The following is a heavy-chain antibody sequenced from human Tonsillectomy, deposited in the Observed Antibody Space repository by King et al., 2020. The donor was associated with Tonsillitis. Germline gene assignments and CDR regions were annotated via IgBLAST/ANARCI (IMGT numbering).Heavy chain of an antibody. CDR3: ARDHHPDSYYCMDV. CDR2: IYRGTYK. J-gene: IGHJ6*03. V-gene: IGHV3-66*01. Sequence: VQLVESGGGLVQPGGSLRLSCAASGFTVSGNYMGWVRQPPGKGREWVSVIYRGTYKHYADSVKGRFTISGDSSKNTLYLQMNSLRAEDTAVYYCARDHHPDSYYCMDVWGKGTTVTVSS. CDR1: GFTVSGNY.